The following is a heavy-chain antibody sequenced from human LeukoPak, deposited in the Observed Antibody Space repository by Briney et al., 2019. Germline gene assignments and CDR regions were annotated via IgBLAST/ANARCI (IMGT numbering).Heavy chain of an antibody. CDR2: TNPNSGNT. Sequence: ASVKVSCKASGYTFTSYDINWVRQATGQGLEWMGWTNPNSGNTGYTQKFQGRVTMTRNTSISTAYMELSGLRSEDTAVYYCASGAFRYCSGGSCYSDYWGQGPLVTVSS. D-gene: IGHD2-15*01. CDR3: ASGAFRYCSGGSCYSDY. CDR1: GYTFTSYD. V-gene: IGHV1-8*01. J-gene: IGHJ4*02.